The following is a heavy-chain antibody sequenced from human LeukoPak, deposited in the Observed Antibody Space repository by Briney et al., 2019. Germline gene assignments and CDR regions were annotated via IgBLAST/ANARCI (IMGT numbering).Heavy chain of an antibody. CDR1: VGSISSGDYY. CDR2: IYTTGST. J-gene: IGHJ4*02. Sequence: PSETLSLTCTVSVGSISSGDYYWSWIRKPAGKGLEWIGRIYTTGSTNYNPSLKSRVTISVDTSKNQFSLKLSSVTAADTAVYYCAAHSNYVDYWGQGTLVTVSS. CDR3: AAHSNYVDY. V-gene: IGHV4-61*02. D-gene: IGHD4-11*01.